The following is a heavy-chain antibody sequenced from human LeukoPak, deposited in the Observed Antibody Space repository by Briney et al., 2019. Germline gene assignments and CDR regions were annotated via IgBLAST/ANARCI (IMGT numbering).Heavy chain of an antibody. CDR2: ISASNGNT. V-gene: IGHV1-18*04. J-gene: IGHJ4*02. CDR1: GYTFTFYY. D-gene: IGHD1-7*01. Sequence: ASVTVSCNASGYTFTFYYIHWVRHAPGQGLQWLGWISASNGNTNYAQKFRDRVTMSTDTSTGTAYLDVRSLTSDDTAVYYCARDHSNWNYAPDFWGQGTLVIVSS. CDR3: ARDHSNWNYAPDF.